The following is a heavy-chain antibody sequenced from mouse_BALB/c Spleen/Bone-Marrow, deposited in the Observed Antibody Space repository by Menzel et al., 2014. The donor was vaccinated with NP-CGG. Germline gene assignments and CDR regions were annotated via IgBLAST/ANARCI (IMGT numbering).Heavy chain of an antibody. J-gene: IGHJ3*01. CDR1: GFNIKDYY. Sequence: EVQVVESGAELVRSGASVKLSCTASGFNIKDYYMHWVKQRPEQGLEWIGWIDPENGDTEYAPKFQGKATMTADTSSNIAYLQLSSLTSEDTAVYYCNGGYYEAWFAYCGQGTLVTVSA. V-gene: IGHV14-4*02. CDR2: IDPENGDT. D-gene: IGHD2-3*01. CDR3: NGGYYEAWFAY.